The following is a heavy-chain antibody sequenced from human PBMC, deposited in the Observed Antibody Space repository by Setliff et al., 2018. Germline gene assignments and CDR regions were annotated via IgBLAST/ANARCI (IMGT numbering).Heavy chain of an antibody. J-gene: IGHJ3*01. CDR3: ARDPLYRENLSRVFDF. CDR2: INPNSGDT. CDR1: GHTLTGYY. V-gene: IGHV1-2*02. D-gene: IGHD3-16*02. Sequence: GASVKVSCKASGHTLTGYYMHWVRQAPGQGLEWMGWINPNSGDTKYAQNFQGRVTMTRDTSITTFYMELRSLRSDDTAVYYCARDPLYRENLSRVFDFWGQGTMVTVSS.